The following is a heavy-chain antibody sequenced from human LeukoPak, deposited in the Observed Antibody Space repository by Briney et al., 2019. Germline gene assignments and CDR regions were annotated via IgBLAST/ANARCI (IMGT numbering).Heavy chain of an antibody. J-gene: IGHJ5*01. CDR1: GFTFSSYW. V-gene: IGHV3-74*01. CDR3: VRVPGDS. Sequence: PGGSLRLSCAASGFTFSSYWMHWVRQAPGKGLVWVSRINNDGTTTNYADSVQGRFTISRDNAKNTLYLQMNSLRAEDTAVYYCVRVPGDSWGQGTLVTVSS. CDR2: INNDGTTT.